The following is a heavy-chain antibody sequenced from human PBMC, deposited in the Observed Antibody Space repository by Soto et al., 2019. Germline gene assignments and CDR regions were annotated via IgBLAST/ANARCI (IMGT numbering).Heavy chain of an antibody. CDR2: IYYSGST. Sequence: PSETLSLTCTVSGGSISSYYWSWIRQPPGKGLEWIGYIYYSGSTNYNPSLKSRVTISVDTSKNQFSLKLSSVTAADTAVYYCERSSSGGWFDPWGQGTPVTVSS. CDR1: GGSISSYY. J-gene: IGHJ5*02. V-gene: IGHV4-59*01. D-gene: IGHD3-10*01. CDR3: ERSSSGGWFDP.